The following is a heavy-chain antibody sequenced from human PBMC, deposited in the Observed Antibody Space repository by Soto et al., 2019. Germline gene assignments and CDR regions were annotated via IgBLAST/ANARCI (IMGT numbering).Heavy chain of an antibody. CDR3: PHRLSAQGSIAASDVGWFEP. J-gene: IGHJ5*02. D-gene: IGHD6-13*01. CDR1: GFSLSTSGVG. V-gene: IGHV2-5*02. CDR2: IYWDDDK. Sequence: QITLKESGPTLVKPTQTLTLTCTFSGFSLSTSGVGVGWIRQPPGKALEWLALIYWDDDKRYSPSLKSRLTIIKGTSKHEGVLTLPSLYHVDTATYHCPHRLSAQGSIAASDVGWFEPWGHGALVTVCS.